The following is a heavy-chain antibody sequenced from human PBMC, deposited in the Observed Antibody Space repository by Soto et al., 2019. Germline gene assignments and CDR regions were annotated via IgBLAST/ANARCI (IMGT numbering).Heavy chain of an antibody. D-gene: IGHD3-16*01. CDR2: VSASGRSR. CDR1: GIEFSNYA. Sequence: EVQLLESGGGLVQPGGSLRLSCVGSGIEFSNYAMSWVRQAPGKGLERVSIVSASGRSRYHADSVRGRFTISRDNSKITLYLHMTNLRAEDTAVYYCAKDGNWLDVYYYVWGQGTPVTVSS. CDR3: AKDGNWLDVYYYV. J-gene: IGHJ4*02. V-gene: IGHV3-23*01.